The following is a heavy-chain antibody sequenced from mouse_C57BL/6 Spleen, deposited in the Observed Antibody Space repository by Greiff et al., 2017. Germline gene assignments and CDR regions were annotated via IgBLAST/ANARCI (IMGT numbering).Heavy chain of an antibody. D-gene: IGHD1-1*01. CDR3: ARGDYYGTPVAY. CDR1: GYTFTGYW. V-gene: IGHV1-9*01. J-gene: IGHJ3*01. Sequence: QVQLKESGAELMKPGASVKLSCKATGYTFTGYWIEWVKQRPGHGLEWIGEILPESGSTNYNEKVKGKATFTADTSSNTAYMQLSSLTTEDSAIYYCARGDYYGTPVAYWGQGTLVTVSA. CDR2: ILPESGST.